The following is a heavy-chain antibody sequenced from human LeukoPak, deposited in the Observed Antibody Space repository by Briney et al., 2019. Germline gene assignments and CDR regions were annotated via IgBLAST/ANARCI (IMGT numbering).Heavy chain of an antibody. CDR3: ARGPWRYDY. Sequence: SETLSLTCTVSGGSISSYYWSWIRQPAGRGLEWIGRMSASGSTNYSPSLKSRVTISVDTSKNQFSLKLSSVTAADTAVYYCARGPWRYDYWGQGTLVTVSS. CDR1: GGSISSYY. D-gene: IGHD5-24*01. V-gene: IGHV4-4*07. J-gene: IGHJ4*02. CDR2: MSASGST.